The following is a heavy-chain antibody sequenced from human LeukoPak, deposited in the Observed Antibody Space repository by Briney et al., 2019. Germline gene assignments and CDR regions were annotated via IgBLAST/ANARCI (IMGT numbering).Heavy chain of an antibody. J-gene: IGHJ4*02. CDR3: AKAPGGITMIVGVDYFDY. Sequence: PGGSLRLSCAASGFIFSSYAMSWVRQAPGKGLEGVSGISGNGGSTYDADSVKGRFTISRDNSKNTLSLQMNSLRAEDTALYYCAKAPGGITMIVGVDYFDYWGQGTLVTVSS. CDR1: GFIFSSYA. V-gene: IGHV3-23*01. D-gene: IGHD3-22*01. CDR2: ISGNGGST.